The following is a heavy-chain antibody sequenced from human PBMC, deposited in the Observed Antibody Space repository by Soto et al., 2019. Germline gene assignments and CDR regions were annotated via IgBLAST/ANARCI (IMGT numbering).Heavy chain of an antibody. CDR2: IKQDGSEK. Sequence: GGSLRLSCAASGFTFSSYWMSWVRQAPGKGLEWVANIKQDGSEKYYVDSVKGRFTISRDNAKNSLYLQMNSLRAEDTAVYYCARETYYDFWSGYPYYYYYMDVWGKGTTVTVSS. V-gene: IGHV3-7*01. D-gene: IGHD3-3*01. CDR1: GFTFSSYW. CDR3: ARETYYDFWSGYPYYYYYMDV. J-gene: IGHJ6*03.